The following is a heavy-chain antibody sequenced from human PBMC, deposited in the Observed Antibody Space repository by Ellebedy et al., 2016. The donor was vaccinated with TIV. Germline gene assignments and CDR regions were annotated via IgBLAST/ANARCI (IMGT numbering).Heavy chain of an antibody. V-gene: IGHV3-7*01. Sequence: GESLKISCAASGFSFSSYWMGWVRQAPGKGLEWVANIKQDGSEKYYVDSVKGRFTISRDNTKDSLYLQMNSLRAEDTAVYYCARTSAAVVPRYYYYYGMDVWGQGTTVTVSS. CDR2: IKQDGSEK. J-gene: IGHJ6*02. D-gene: IGHD6-13*01. CDR3: ARTSAAVVPRYYYYYGMDV. CDR1: GFSFSSYW.